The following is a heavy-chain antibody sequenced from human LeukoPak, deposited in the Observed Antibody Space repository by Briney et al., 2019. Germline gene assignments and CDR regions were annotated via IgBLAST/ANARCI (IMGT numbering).Heavy chain of an antibody. CDR2: IKSKTDGGTT. V-gene: IGHV3-15*01. CDR3: TTGTGDVDY. Sequence: GGSLRLSCAASGFTFSNAWMSWVRQAPGKGLEWAGRIKSKTDGGTTDYAAPVKGRFTISRDDSKNTLYLQMNSLKTEDTAVYYCTTGTGDVDYCGQGTLVTVSS. J-gene: IGHJ4*02. CDR1: GFTFSNAW. D-gene: IGHD7-27*01.